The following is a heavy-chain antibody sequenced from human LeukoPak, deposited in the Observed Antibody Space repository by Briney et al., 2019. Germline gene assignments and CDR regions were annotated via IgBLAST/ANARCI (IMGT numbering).Heavy chain of an antibody. Sequence: GGSLTPSCAASGSTASSSYISWVRQAPGKGLEWVSAIYSGGSTYYADSVKGRFTISRDNSKNTLYLQMNSLRAEDTAVYYCAGAFYDYWGQGTLVTVSS. J-gene: IGHJ4*02. CDR3: AGAFYDY. CDR2: IYSGGST. CDR1: GSTASSSY. V-gene: IGHV3-53*01.